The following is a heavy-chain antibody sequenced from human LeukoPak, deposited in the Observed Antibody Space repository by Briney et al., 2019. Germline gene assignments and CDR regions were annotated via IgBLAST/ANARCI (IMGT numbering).Heavy chain of an antibody. J-gene: IGHJ6*02. CDR1: GGSFSGYY. CDR3: ARSTGVYDILTGYYHYYGMDV. CDR2: INHSGST. D-gene: IGHD3-9*01. Sequence: SETLSLTCAVYGGSFSGYYWSWIRQPPGKGLEWIGEINHSGSTNYNPSLKSRATISVDTSKNQFSLKLSSVTAADTAVYYCARSTGVYDILTGYYHYYGMDVWGQGTTVTVSS. V-gene: IGHV4-34*01.